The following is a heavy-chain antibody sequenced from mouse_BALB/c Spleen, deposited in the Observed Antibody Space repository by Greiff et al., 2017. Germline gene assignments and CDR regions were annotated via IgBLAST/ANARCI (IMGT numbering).Heavy chain of an antibody. Sequence: QVHVKQSGPELVRPGASVKMSCKASGYTFTSYWMHWVKQRPGQGLEWIGMIDPSNSETRLNQKFKDKATLNVDKSSNTAYMQLSSLTSEDSAVYYCARRYYGYDYYAMDDWGQGTSVTVSS. D-gene: IGHD1-2*01. CDR1: GYTFTSYW. CDR2: IDPSNSET. J-gene: IGHJ4*01. CDR3: ARRYYGYDYYAMDD. V-gene: IGHV1S127*01.